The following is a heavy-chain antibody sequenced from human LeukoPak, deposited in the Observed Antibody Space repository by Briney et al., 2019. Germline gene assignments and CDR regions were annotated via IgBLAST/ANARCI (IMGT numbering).Heavy chain of an antibody. D-gene: IGHD2-21*01. J-gene: IGHJ6*04. Sequence: GASVKVSCKASGYTFTSYGISWVRQAPGQGLEWMGWISAYNGNTNYAQKLQGRVTMTTDTSTSTAYMELRSLRADDTAVYYCARELGIARTLVFYDYYGIDGWGKGTTVTVPS. V-gene: IGHV1-18*04. CDR3: ARELGIARTLVFYDYYGIDG. CDR2: ISAYNGNT. CDR1: GYTFTSYG.